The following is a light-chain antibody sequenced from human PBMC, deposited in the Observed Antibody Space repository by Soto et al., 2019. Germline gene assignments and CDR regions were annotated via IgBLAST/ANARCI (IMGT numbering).Light chain of an antibody. CDR1: QTVSSN. V-gene: IGKV3-15*01. Sequence: EIVMTQSPASLSVSPGERATLSCRASQTVSSNLAWYQQKPGQAPRLLIYGAFTRATGVPAGFSGSGSGTEFTLTISSLQSEDCAVYFCQQYNSWPLTFGQGTKVGIK. CDR2: GAF. CDR3: QQYNSWPLT. J-gene: IGKJ1*01.